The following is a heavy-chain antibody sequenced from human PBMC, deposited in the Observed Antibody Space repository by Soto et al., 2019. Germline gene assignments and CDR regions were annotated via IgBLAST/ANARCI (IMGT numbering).Heavy chain of an antibody. CDR2: ISTSGHV. J-gene: IGHJ4*02. CDR1: GGSLSKYY. CDR3: ARDNNDFWSLYPLAFDY. Sequence: PSETLSLTCSVSGGSLSKYYWSWIRQPAGKGLEWIGRISTSGHVVSKVSLRSRLTMSVDMSNNHFSLKLTSVTAADTAVYYCARDNNDFWSLYPLAFDYWGQGALVTVYS. D-gene: IGHD3-3*01. V-gene: IGHV4-4*07.